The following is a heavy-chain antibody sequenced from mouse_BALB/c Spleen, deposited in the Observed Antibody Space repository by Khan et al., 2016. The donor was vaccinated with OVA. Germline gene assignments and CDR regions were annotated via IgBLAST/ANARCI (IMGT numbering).Heavy chain of an antibody. CDR1: GYTFTSYY. V-gene: IGHV1S56*01. Sequence: QVQLQQSGPDLVKPGSSVRISCKASGYTFTSYYIHWVKQRPGQGLEWIGWIYPGNVNAEYTERFKGKDTLTVDTSSSTAYMQLSSLTSEDSAVYFCARSGYGSLAYWGQGTLVTVSA. D-gene: IGHD2-10*02. CDR2: IYPGNVNA. CDR3: ARSGYGSLAY. J-gene: IGHJ3*01.